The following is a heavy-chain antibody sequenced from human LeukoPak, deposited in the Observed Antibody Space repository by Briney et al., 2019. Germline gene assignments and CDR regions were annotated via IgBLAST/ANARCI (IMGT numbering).Heavy chain of an antibody. CDR1: GGSISSYY. CDR3: STDSSGSKY. D-gene: IGHD6-19*01. CDR2: IKSMSDGGTT. V-gene: IGHV3-15*05. Sequence: ETLSLTCTVSGGSISSYYWSWIRQPPGKGLEWVGRIKSMSDGGTTDYGAAVKGRFTISRDDSKQMSFLQMKSLKAEDTAVYYCSTDSSGSKYWGQGTLVTVSS. J-gene: IGHJ4*02.